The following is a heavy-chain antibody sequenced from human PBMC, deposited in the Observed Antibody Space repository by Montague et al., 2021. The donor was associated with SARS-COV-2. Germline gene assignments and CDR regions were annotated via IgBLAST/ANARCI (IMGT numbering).Heavy chain of an antibody. J-gene: IGHJ6*02. V-gene: IGHV4-61*02. Sequence: TLSLTCTVSGASARSGSYYWSWIRQPAGKGLEWIGRIYSSGSTNYNPSLKSRVTMSVDTSKNQFSLKVSSVTAADTAVYYCARDYGDYSYYYGLDVWGQGTTVTVSS. D-gene: IGHD4-17*01. CDR2: IYSSGST. CDR1: GASARSGSYY. CDR3: ARDYGDYSYYYGLDV.